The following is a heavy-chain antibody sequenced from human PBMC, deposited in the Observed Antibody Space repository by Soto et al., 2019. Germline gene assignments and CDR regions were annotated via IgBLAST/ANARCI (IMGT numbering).Heavy chain of an antibody. Sequence: QVQLVDSGGGEVQPGRSLRLSCAASGFTFSRYGMHWVRQAPGKGLEWVALIWYDGSNKYYADSVKGRFTISRDNSKNTLYLQMNSLRAEDTAIYYCARHILAVSDWYFDLWGRGTLVTVSS. CDR3: ARHILAVSDWYFDL. D-gene: IGHD5-12*01. J-gene: IGHJ2*01. CDR2: IWYDGSNK. V-gene: IGHV3-33*01. CDR1: GFTFSRYG.